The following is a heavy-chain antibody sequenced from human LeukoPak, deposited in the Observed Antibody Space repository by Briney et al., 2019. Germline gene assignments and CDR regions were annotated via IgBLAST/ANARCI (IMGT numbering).Heavy chain of an antibody. CDR2: IKQDGSES. Sequence: GGSLRLSCVASGFTFSTHWMNWVRQAPGKGLEWMANIKQDGSESFYADSLKGRFTISRDNAKNSVFLQMSSLRAEDTAVYYCARGRLTDNGVFDYWGRGTLVIVSS. J-gene: IGHJ4*02. D-gene: IGHD1-14*01. V-gene: IGHV3-7*01. CDR1: GFTFSTHW. CDR3: ARGRLTDNGVFDY.